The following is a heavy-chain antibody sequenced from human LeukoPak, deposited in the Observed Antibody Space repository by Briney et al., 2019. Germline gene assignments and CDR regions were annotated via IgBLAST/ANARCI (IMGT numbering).Heavy chain of an antibody. J-gene: IGHJ4*02. CDR3: ARGYGSSSEGYYFDY. CDR2: IYYSGST. Sequence: SSETLSLTCTVSGGSISSYYWSWIRQPPGKGLEWTGYIYYSGSTNYNPSLKSRVTISVDTSKNQFSLKLSSVTAADTAVYYCARGYGSSSEGYYFDYWGQGTLVAVSS. V-gene: IGHV4-59*01. D-gene: IGHD6-6*01. CDR1: GGSISSYY.